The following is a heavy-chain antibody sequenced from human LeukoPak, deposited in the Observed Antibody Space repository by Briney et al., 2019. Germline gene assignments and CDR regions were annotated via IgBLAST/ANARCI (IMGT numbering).Heavy chain of an antibody. CDR1: GFTFRDYY. CDR2: ISSSGSSI. Sequence: GGSLRLSCTASGFTFRDYYMSWIRQAPGKGLQWVSYISSSGSSIYYADSVKGRFTISRDNAKNSVYLQMNSLRADDTAVYYCARVGHLYGSGSYYKSHYYYYMDVWGKGTTVTVSS. J-gene: IGHJ6*03. CDR3: ARVGHLYGSGSYYKSHYYYYMDV. V-gene: IGHV3-11*04. D-gene: IGHD3-10*01.